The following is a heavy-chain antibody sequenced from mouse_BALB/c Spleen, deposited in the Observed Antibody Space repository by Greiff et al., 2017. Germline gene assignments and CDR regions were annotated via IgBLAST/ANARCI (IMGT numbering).Heavy chain of an antibody. Sequence: QVQLKESGPGLVQPSQSLSITCTVSGFSLTSYGVHWVRQSPGKGLEWLGVIWSGGSTDYNAAFISRLSISKDNSKSQVFFKMNSLQANDTAIYYCARGERLRDYAMDYWGQGTSVTVSS. CDR3: ARGERLRDYAMDY. CDR2: IWSGGST. D-gene: IGHD1-1*01. CDR1: GFSLTSYG. V-gene: IGHV2-2*02. J-gene: IGHJ4*01.